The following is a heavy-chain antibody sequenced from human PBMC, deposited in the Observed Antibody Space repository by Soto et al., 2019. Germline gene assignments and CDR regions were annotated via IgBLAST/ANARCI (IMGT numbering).Heavy chain of an antibody. D-gene: IGHD2-2*01. V-gene: IGHV4-34*01. CDR3: ARGGTVVIYCSSTSCWNWFDP. J-gene: IGHJ5*02. Sequence: SETLSLTCAVYCGSFSGYYWSWIRQPPGKGLEWIGEINHSGSTNYNPSLKSRVTISVDTSKNQFSLKLSSVTAADTAVYYCARGGTVVIYCSSTSCWNWFDPWGQGTLVTVSS. CDR1: CGSFSGYY. CDR2: INHSGST.